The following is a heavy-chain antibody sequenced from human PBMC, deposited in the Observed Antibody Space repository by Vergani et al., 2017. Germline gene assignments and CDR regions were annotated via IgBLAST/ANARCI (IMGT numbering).Heavy chain of an antibody. J-gene: IGHJ3*02. Sequence: QVQLQESGPGLVKPSQTLSLTCTVSGGSISSGDYYWSWIRQPPAKGLEWIGYIYYSGRTYYNPSHKIRVTISVDTSQNQFSLKLSSVTAADTAVYYCAREFDEADAFDIWGQGTMVTVSS. CDR1: GGSISSGDYY. CDR2: IYYSGRT. V-gene: IGHV4-30-4*01. CDR3: AREFDEADAFDI.